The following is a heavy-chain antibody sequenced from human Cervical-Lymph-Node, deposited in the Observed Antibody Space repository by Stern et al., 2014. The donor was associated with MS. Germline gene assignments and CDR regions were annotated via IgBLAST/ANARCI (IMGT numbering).Heavy chain of an antibody. CDR2: ISPKKGGT. J-gene: IGHJ6*02. Sequence: QVQLGQSGAEVKKPGASVQVSCKASGFTFSNYYIHWLRQAPGPRPEWMGRISPKKGGTNYAPKFQGRVTMTRDTSIGLVSLEVTGLRFDDTAVYYCAENMDVWGQGTMVTVSS. CDR1: GFTFSNYY. CDR3: AENMDV. V-gene: IGHV1-2*02.